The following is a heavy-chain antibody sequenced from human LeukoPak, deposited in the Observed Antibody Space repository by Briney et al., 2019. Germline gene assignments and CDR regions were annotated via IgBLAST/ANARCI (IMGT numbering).Heavy chain of an antibody. CDR3: ARSDGGWYFDY. V-gene: IGHV1-2*02. CDR1: GYIFTGYY. J-gene: IGHJ4*02. CDR2: INPNSGGT. D-gene: IGHD6-19*01. Sequence: ASVKVSCKASGYIFTGYYIHWVRQAPGQGLEWMGWINPNSGGTNFAQRFQGRVTMTRDTFISTAYMDLRSLRSDDTAVYYCARSDGGWYFDYWGQGTLVTVSS.